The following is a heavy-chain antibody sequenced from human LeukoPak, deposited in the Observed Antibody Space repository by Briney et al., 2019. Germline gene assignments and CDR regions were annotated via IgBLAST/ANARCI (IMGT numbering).Heavy chain of an antibody. CDR2: IYYSGST. CDR1: GGSISGYY. Sequence: SETLSLTCTVSGGSISGYYWSWIRQPPGKGLEWIGYIYYSGSTNYNPSLTSRVTISVDTSKNQFSLKLSSVTAADTAVYYCARAPVSAVTATYYMDVWGKGTTVTVSS. V-gene: IGHV4-59*01. J-gene: IGHJ6*03. CDR3: ARAPVSAVTATYYMDV. D-gene: IGHD2-21*02.